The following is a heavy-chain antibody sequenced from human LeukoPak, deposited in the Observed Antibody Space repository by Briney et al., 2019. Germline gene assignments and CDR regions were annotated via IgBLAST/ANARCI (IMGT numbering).Heavy chain of an antibody. CDR1: GFTFSGFS. CDR3: ARDESSDTYYYGSGSELDY. J-gene: IGHJ4*02. V-gene: IGHV3-48*02. Sequence: GGSLRLSCAASGFTFSGFSMNWVRQAPGKGLEWVSYLSGSGSTIYYADSVEGRFTISRDNAKNSLFLQMNSLRDEDTAVYYCARDESSDTYYYGSGSELDYWGQGTLVTVSS. D-gene: IGHD3-10*01. CDR2: LSGSGSTI.